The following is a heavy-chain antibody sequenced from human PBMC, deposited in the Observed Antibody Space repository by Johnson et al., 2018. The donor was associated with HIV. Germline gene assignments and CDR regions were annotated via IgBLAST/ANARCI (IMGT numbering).Heavy chain of an antibody. D-gene: IGHD7-27*01. CDR3: AKVKSWGLDAFDI. J-gene: IGHJ3*02. CDR1: GFTFDNYA. V-gene: IGHV3-9*01. Sequence: VQLVESGGGLVQPGRSLRLSCVASGFTFDNYAMHWVRQAPGRGLEWVAGITWDSGKLDYAYSVEGRFTISRDNTKNSLYLQMNSLSAEDTALYYCAKVKSWGLDAFDIWGQGTMVTVSS. CDR2: ITWDSGKL.